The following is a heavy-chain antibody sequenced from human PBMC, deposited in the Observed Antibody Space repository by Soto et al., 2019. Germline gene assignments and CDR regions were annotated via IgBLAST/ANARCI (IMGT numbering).Heavy chain of an antibody. CDR2: ISAYNGNT. Sequence: ASVKVSCKASGYTFTSYGISWVRQAPGQGLEWMGWISAYNGNTNYAQKLQGRVTMTTDTSTSTAYMELRSLRSDDTAVYYCTTDLYETYYDFWSGYHNAFDIWGQGTMVTVSS. CDR3: TTDLYETYYDFWSGYHNAFDI. D-gene: IGHD3-3*01. V-gene: IGHV1-18*01. CDR1: GYTFTSYG. J-gene: IGHJ3*02.